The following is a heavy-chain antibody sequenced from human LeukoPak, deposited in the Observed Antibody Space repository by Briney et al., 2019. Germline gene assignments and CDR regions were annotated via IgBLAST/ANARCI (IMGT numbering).Heavy chain of an antibody. Sequence: GRSLRLSCAASGFTFSSYGMSWVRQAPGKRLEWVSSISGSDGSTYYADSVKGRFTISRDNSKNTLYLQMNSLGVEDTAVYYCARARQYDSWSGYSRYYYYGMDVWGQGTTVTVSS. J-gene: IGHJ6*02. D-gene: IGHD3-3*01. V-gene: IGHV3-23*01. CDR1: GFTFSSYG. CDR3: ARARQYDSWSGYSRYYYYGMDV. CDR2: ISGSDGST.